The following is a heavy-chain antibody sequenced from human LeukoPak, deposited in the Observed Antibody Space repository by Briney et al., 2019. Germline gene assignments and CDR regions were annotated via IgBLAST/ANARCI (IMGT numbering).Heavy chain of an antibody. V-gene: IGHV3-33*01. CDR3: ARDSSAGDHGLDY. CDR1: GFTFSSYG. D-gene: IGHD4-17*01. J-gene: IGHJ4*02. CDR2: IWYDGSNK. Sequence: QPGRSLRLSCAASGFTFSSYGMHWVRQAPGKGLEWVAVIWYDGSNKYYADSVKGRFTISRDNAKNTLYLQMNSLRAEDTAVYYCARDSSAGDHGLDYWGQGTLVTVSS.